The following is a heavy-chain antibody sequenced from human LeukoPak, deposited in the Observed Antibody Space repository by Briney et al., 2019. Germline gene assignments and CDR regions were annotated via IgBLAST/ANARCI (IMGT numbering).Heavy chain of an antibody. CDR3: ETGHYSNP. V-gene: IGHV3-7*01. CDR1: GFTFSRFC. Sequence: GGSLRLSCVGSGFTFSRFCMNWVRQAPGKGLEWVAHINEDGSEKYYVDSLKGGFTISRDNAKILLDLQTNNQRADDTSLYYRETGHYSNPPGQGTLVTVSS. D-gene: IGHD4-11*01. J-gene: IGHJ5*02. CDR2: INEDGSEK.